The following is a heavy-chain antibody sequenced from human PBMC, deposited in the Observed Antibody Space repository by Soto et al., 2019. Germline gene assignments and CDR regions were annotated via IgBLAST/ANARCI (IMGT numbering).Heavy chain of an antibody. CDR3: ARAYLCSSTSCYRLDP. CDR2: INPSGGST. D-gene: IGHD2-2*02. Sequence: ASVKVSCKASGYTFTSYYMHWVRQAPGQGLEWMGIINPSGGSTSYAQKFQGRVTMTRDTSTSIVYMELSSLRSEDTAVYYCARAYLCSSTSCYRLDPWGQGTLVTVSS. CDR1: GYTFTSYY. V-gene: IGHV1-46*01. J-gene: IGHJ5*02.